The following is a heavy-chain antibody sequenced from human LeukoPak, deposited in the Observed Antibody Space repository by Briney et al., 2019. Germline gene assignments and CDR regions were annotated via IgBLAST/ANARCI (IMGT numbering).Heavy chain of an antibody. Sequence: ASVTVSCKASGYTFTGYYMHWVRQAPGQGLEWMGWINPNSGGTNYAQKFQGRVTMTRDTSISTAYMELSRLRSDDTAVYYCARNQGALNDAFDIWGQGTMVTVSS. V-gene: IGHV1-2*02. CDR2: INPNSGGT. CDR1: GYTFTGYY. D-gene: IGHD1-26*01. CDR3: ARNQGALNDAFDI. J-gene: IGHJ3*02.